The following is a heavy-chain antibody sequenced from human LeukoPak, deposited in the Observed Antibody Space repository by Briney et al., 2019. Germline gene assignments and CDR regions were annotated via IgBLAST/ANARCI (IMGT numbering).Heavy chain of an antibody. V-gene: IGHV3-30*04. D-gene: IGHD3-22*01. CDR3: ARDNYYDSSAYPDAFDI. Sequence: GGSLRLSCAASGFTFRSYAMHWVRQAPGKGLVWVALISYDGSIKSYADSVKGRFTISRDNAKNSLYLQMNSLRAEDTAVYYCARDNYYDSSAYPDAFDIWGQGTMVTVSS. J-gene: IGHJ3*02. CDR2: ISYDGSIK. CDR1: GFTFRSYA.